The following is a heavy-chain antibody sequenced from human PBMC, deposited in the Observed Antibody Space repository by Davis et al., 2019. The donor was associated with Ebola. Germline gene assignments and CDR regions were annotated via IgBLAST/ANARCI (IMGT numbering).Heavy chain of an antibody. CDR3: ARDRGDYGHLDY. D-gene: IGHD4-17*01. V-gene: IGHV3-21*06. CDR2: ISSSGRDI. J-gene: IGHJ4*02. Sequence: PGGSLRLSCVGSGFTFSTFAMHWVRQAPGKGLEWVSSISSSGRDIQYTDSMKGRFAVSRDNAKNSLYLQMNSLRVEDTAVYYCARDRGDYGHLDYWGQGTLVTVSS. CDR1: GFTFSTFA.